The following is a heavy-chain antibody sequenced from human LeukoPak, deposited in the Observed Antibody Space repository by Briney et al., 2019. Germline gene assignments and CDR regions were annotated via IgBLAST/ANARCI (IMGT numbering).Heavy chain of an antibody. CDR1: GGSISSYNW. Sequence: PSETLSLTCAVSGGSISSYNWWNWVRQPPGKGLEWIGEVSHGGTTNYNPSLQSRVTISVDTSKNLFSLKLTSVTAADTAVYYCATCRDEFGDYGFTSWGQGTLVTVSS. J-gene: IGHJ5*02. D-gene: IGHD4-17*01. CDR3: ATCRDEFGDYGFTS. CDR2: VSHGGTT. V-gene: IGHV4-4*02.